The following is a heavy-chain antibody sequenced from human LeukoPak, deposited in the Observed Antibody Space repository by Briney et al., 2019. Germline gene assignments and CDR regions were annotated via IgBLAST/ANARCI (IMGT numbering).Heavy chain of an antibody. D-gene: IGHD3-10*01. V-gene: IGHV6-1*01. CDR2: TYYRSKWYN. CDR3: AREFTLVRGVIIIYFDY. CDR1: GDSVSSNSAA. Sequence: SQTLSLTCALSGDSVSSNSAAWDWIRQSPSRGLEWLGRTYYRSKWYNDYAVSVKSRITINPDTSKNQFSLQLNSVTPEDTAVYYCAREFTLVRGVIIIYFDYWGQGTLVTVSS. J-gene: IGHJ4*02.